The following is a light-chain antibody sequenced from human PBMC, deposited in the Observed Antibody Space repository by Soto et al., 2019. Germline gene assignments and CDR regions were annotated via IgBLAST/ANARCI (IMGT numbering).Light chain of an antibody. CDR3: CSYAASSTSLV. CDR2: DGT. V-gene: IGLV2-23*01. J-gene: IGLJ2*01. Sequence: QSALTQPASVSGSPGQSITISCTGTSSDVGSYKLVSWYQQHPGEAPQLMIYDGTERPSGVSNRFSGSKSGNTASLTISGLQAEDEVDYYCCSYAASSTSLVFGGGTKLPVL. CDR1: SSDVGSYKL.